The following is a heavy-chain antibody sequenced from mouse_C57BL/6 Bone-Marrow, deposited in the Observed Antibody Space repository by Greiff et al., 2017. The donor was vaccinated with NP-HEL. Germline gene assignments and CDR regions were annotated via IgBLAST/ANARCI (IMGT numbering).Heavy chain of an antibody. V-gene: IGHV5-17*01. Sequence: EVHLVESGGGLVKPGGSLKLSCAASGFTFSDYGMHWVRQAPEKGLEWVAYISSGSSTISYADTVKGRFTISRDNAKNTLFLKLTRLRSEDTATYYCARPRTGVVAPRAMDYWGQGTAVTVSS. CDR3: ARPRTGVVAPRAMDY. CDR1: GFTFSDYG. CDR2: ISSGSSTI. D-gene: IGHD1-1*01. J-gene: IGHJ4*01.